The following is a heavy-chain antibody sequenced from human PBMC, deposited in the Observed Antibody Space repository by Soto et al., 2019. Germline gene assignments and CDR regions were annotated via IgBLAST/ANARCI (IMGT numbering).Heavy chain of an antibody. V-gene: IGHV4-31*03. D-gene: IGHD3-10*01. J-gene: IGHJ4*02. CDR1: GDSLSRGAYY. CDR2: IYYSGST. Sequence: SETLSLTCTVSGDSLSRGAYYWTWIRQHPGKGLEWIGYIYYSGSTSYNPSLESRVSMSVDTSRNQFSLKLSSVTSADTAVYFCARGNSGNYYFDYWGPGTLVTVSS. CDR3: ARGNSGNYYFDY.